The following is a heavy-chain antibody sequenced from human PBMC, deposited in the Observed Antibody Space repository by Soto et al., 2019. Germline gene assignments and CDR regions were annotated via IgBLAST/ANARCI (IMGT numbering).Heavy chain of an antibody. CDR1: RFSFRKTL. J-gene: IGHJ3*02. CDR2: ISGSGGST. D-gene: IGHD1-1*01. CDR3: AKDNEVSLACDI. Sequence: GVSLSPSCATSRFSFRKTLQTSVRPAPGKGLEWVSAISGSGGSTYYADSVKGRFTISRDNSKNTLYLQMNSLRAEDTAVYYCAKDNEVSLACDIWGQGTMVTVSS. V-gene: IGHV3-23*01.